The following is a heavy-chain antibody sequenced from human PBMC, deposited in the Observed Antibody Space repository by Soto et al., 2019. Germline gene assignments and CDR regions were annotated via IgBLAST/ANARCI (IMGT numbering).Heavy chain of an antibody. J-gene: IGHJ3*02. CDR3: VRDRGFPDSFDI. V-gene: IGHV3-74*01. Sequence: EVQLVESGGGLFQPGGSLRLSCVASGFTFSPSWMSWVRQAPGKGPVWVSRINSDGSTIIYADSVKGRFTISRDNAKNTLHLQMNSLRDDDTAVYYCVRDRGFPDSFDIWGQGTMVTVSS. CDR2: INSDGSTI. CDR1: GFTFSPSW. D-gene: IGHD2-15*01.